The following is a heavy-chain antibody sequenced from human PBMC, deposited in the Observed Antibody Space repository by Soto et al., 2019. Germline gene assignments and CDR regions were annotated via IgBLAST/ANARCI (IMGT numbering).Heavy chain of an antibody. CDR1: GGSISSSSYY. V-gene: IGHV4-39*01. D-gene: IGHD2-2*01. CDR3: ASNSVYCSSTSCHYFPKNTPLGPTGDYYFDY. Sequence: SETLSLTCTVSGGSISSSSYYWGWIRQPPGKGLEWIGSIYYSGSTYYNPSLKSRVTISVDTSKNQFSLKLSSVTAAETAVYYCASNSVYCSSTSCHYFPKNTPLGPTGDYYFDYWGQGTLVTVSS. CDR2: IYYSGST. J-gene: IGHJ4*02.